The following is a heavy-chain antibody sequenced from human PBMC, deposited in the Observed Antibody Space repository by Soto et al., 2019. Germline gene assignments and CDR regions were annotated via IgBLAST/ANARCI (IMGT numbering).Heavy chain of an antibody. CDR3: ARDSTTRYSSGWYPGAFDI. D-gene: IGHD6-19*01. CDR1: GGSISSSNW. J-gene: IGHJ3*02. Sequence: PSETLSLTCAVSGGSISSSNWWSWVRQPPGKGLEWIGEIYHSGSTNYNPSLKSRVTISVDKSKNQFSLKLSSVTAADTAVYYCARDSTTRYSSGWYPGAFDIWGQGTMVTVSS. V-gene: IGHV4-4*02. CDR2: IYHSGST.